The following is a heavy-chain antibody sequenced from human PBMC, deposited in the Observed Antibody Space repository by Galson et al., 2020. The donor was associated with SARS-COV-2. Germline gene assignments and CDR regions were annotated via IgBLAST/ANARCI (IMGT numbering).Heavy chain of an antibody. CDR1: GGSISSGGYY. CDR3: ARGGLDCSGGSCYWYFDL. V-gene: IGHV4-31*03. CDR2: IYYSGST. D-gene: IGHD2-15*01. Sequence: ETSETLSLTCTVSGGSISSGGYYWSWIRQHPGKGLEWIGYIYYSGSTYYNPSIKSRVTISVDTSKNQFSLKLSSVTAADTAVYYCARGGLDCSGGSCYWYFDLWGRGTLVTVSS. J-gene: IGHJ2*01.